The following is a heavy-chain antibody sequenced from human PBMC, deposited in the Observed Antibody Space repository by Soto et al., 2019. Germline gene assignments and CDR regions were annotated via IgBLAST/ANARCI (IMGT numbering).Heavy chain of an antibody. CDR3: TRLSGSGVFSSSWYANWFDP. CDR2: IRSKAYGGTT. J-gene: IGHJ5*02. V-gene: IGHV3-49*03. CDR1: GFTFGDYA. D-gene: IGHD6-13*01. Sequence: GGSLRLSCTASGFTFGDYAMSWFRQAPGKGLEWVGFIRSKAYGGTTEYAASVKGRFTISRDDSKSIAYLQMNSLKTEDTAVYYCTRLSGSGVFSSSWYANWFDPWGQGXLVTVSS.